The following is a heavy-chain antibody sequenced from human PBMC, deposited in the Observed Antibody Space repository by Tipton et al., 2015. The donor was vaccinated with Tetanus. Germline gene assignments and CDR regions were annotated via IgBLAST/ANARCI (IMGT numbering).Heavy chain of an antibody. J-gene: IGHJ4*02. CDR1: GFTFSSYW. Sequence: SLRLSCAASGFTFSSYWMHWVRQAPGKGLVWVSRINSDGSSTSYADSVKGRFTISRDNAKNTLYLQMNSLRAEDTAVYYCARVSGSYWDYYFDYWGQGTLVTVSS. V-gene: IGHV3-74*01. D-gene: IGHD1-26*01. CDR2: INSDGSST. CDR3: ARVSGSYWDYYFDY.